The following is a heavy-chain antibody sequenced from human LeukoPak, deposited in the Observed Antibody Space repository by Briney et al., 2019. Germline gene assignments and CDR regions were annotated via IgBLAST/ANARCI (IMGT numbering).Heavy chain of an antibody. CDR2: IGTAGDT. Sequence: PGGSLRLSCAASEFTFSSYDMHWVRQATGKGLEWVSAIGTAGDTYYPGSVKGRFTISRENAKNSLYLQMNSLRAEDTAVYYCARSRVGLYYYYGMDVWGQGTTVTVSS. CDR3: ARSRVGLYYYYGMDV. V-gene: IGHV3-13*01. CDR1: EFTFSSYD. D-gene: IGHD2-2*01. J-gene: IGHJ6*02.